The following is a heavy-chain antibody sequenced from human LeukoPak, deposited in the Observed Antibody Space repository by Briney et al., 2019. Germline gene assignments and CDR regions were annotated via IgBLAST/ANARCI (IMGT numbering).Heavy chain of an antibody. V-gene: IGHV1-46*01. CDR2: INPSGGST. CDR3: ATGWLATNAFDI. D-gene: IGHD6-19*01. Sequence: GASVKVSCKASGYTFTSYYMHWVRQAPGQGLEWMGIINPSGGSTSYAQKFQGRVTMTEDTSTDTAYMELSSLRSEDTAVYYCATGWLATNAFDIWGQGTMVTVSS. J-gene: IGHJ3*02. CDR1: GYTFTSYY.